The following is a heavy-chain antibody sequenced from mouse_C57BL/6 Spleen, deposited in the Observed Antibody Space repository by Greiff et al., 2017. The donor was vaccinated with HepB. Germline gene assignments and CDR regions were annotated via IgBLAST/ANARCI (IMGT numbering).Heavy chain of an antibody. V-gene: IGHV1-52*01. Sequence: VQLQQPGAELVRPGSSVKLSCKASGYTFTSYWMHWVKQRPIQGLEWIGNIDPSDSETHYNQKFKDKATLTVDKSSSTAYMQLSSLTSEDSAVYYCARDGQLRPLDYWGQGTTLTVSS. CDR1: GYTFTSYW. D-gene: IGHD3-2*02. CDR3: ARDGQLRPLDY. CDR2: IDPSDSET. J-gene: IGHJ2*01.